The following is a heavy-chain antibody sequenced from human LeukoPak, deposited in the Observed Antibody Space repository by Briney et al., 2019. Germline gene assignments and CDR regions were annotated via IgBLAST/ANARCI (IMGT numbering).Heavy chain of an antibody. Sequence: GGSLRLSCAVSGFTFSDYGMHWVRQAPGKGLEWVAVIWYDGTNKYYADSVEGRFTISRDNSKNTLYLQMNSLRAEDTALYYCARTRYNSGGGDYWGQGTPVTVSS. CDR3: ARTRYNSGGGDY. V-gene: IGHV3-33*01. D-gene: IGHD6-19*01. J-gene: IGHJ4*02. CDR1: GFTFSDYG. CDR2: IWYDGTNK.